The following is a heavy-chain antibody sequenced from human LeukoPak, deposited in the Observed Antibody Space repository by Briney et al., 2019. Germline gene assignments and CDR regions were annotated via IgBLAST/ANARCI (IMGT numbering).Heavy chain of an antibody. V-gene: IGHV4-34*01. CDR2: INHSGST. Sequence: SETLSLTCAVYGGSFSGYYWSWIRQPPGKGLEWIGEINHSGSTNYNPSLKSRVTISVDTSKNQFSLKLSSVTAADTAVYYCARIVWVPAAILDCWGQGTLVTVSS. CDR1: GGSFSGYY. CDR3: ARIVWVPAAILDC. J-gene: IGHJ4*02. D-gene: IGHD2-2*01.